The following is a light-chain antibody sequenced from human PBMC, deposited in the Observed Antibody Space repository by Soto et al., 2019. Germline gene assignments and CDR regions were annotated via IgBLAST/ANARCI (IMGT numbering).Light chain of an antibody. Sequence: EIVLTQSPGTLSLSPGEGATLSCRASQDVPRSYLAWYQQKPGQAPRLLIYGASIRATGIPDRFSGSGSGTDFTLTISRLEPEDFAVYYCQQYGSSRTFGQGTKVEIK. CDR3: QQYGSSRT. J-gene: IGKJ1*01. V-gene: IGKV3-20*01. CDR1: QDVPRSY. CDR2: GAS.